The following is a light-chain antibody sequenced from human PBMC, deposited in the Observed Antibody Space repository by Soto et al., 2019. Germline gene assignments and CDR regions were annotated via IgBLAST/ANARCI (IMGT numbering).Light chain of an antibody. Sequence: EVLMTQSPATLSVSPGERATLSCRASQSVSGKLAWYQQKPGQAPRLLIYDASTRATGIPARFSGSGSGTEFTLTISRLEPEDFAVYYCQQCGSLPGTFGQGTKVDIK. V-gene: IGKV3-15*01. CDR1: QSVSGK. J-gene: IGKJ1*01. CDR3: QQCGSLPGT. CDR2: DAS.